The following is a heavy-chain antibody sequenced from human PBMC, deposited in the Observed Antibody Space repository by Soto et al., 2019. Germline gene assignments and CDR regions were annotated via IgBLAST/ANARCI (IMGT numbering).Heavy chain of an antibody. J-gene: IGHJ3*02. CDR1: GFTFSSYA. CDR3: AKDREGATIAYALDI. D-gene: IGHD1-26*01. Sequence: GGSLRLSCAASGFTFSSYAMSWVRQAPGKGLEWVSGISGSGASTYYADSVKGRFTISRDNSKNTLYLQMNRLRAEDTATYYCAKDREGATIAYALDIWGQGTTVTVSS. CDR2: ISGSGAST. V-gene: IGHV3-23*01.